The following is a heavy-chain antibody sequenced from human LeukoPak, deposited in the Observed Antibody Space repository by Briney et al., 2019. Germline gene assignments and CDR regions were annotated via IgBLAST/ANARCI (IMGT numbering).Heavy chain of an antibody. J-gene: IGHJ4*02. CDR1: GFTFSSYA. CDR3: ARVRDLGYSYGYGLEDY. CDR2: ISYDGSNK. V-gene: IGHV3-30-3*01. Sequence: GGSLRLSCAASGFTFSSYAMHWVRQAPGKGLEWVAVISYDGSNKYYADSVKGRFTISRDNSKNTLYLQMNSLRAVDTAVYYCARVRDLGYSYGYGLEDYWGQGTLVTVSS. D-gene: IGHD5-18*01.